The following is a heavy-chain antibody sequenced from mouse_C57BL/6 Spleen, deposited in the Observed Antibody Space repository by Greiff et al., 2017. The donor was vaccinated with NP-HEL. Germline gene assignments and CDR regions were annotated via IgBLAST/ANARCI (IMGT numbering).Heavy chain of an antibody. V-gene: IGHV1-61*01. J-gene: IGHJ4*01. CDR2: IYPSDSET. CDR3: ARSYYYGSSPYAMDY. CDR1: GYTFTSYW. D-gene: IGHD1-1*01. Sequence: QVQLQQPGAELVRPGSSVKLSCKASGYTFTSYWMDWVKQRPGQGLEWIGNIYPSDSETHYNQKFKDKATLTVDKSSSTAYMQLSSLTSEDSAVYYCARSYYYGSSPYAMDYWGQGTSVTVSS.